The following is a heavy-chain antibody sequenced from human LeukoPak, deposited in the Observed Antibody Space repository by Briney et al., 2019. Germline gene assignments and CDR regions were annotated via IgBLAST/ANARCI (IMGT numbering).Heavy chain of an antibody. CDR3: ARAGYDFWSGYSYYYYGMDV. CDR1: GGTFSSYA. CDR2: IIPIFGTA. D-gene: IGHD3-3*01. Sequence: WASVKVSCEASGGTFSSYAISWVRQAPGQGLEWMGGIIPIFGTANYAQKFQGRVTITADESTSTAYMELSSLRSEDTAVYYCARAGYDFWSGYSYYYYGMDVWGQGTTVTASS. V-gene: IGHV1-69*13. J-gene: IGHJ6*02.